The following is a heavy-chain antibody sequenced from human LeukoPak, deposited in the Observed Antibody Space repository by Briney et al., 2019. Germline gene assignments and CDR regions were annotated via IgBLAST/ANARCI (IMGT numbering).Heavy chain of an antibody. Sequence: SETLSLTCTVSGGSISSSSYYWGWIRQPPGKGLEWIGSIYYSGSTHYNPSLKSRVTISVDTSKNQFSLKLSSVTAADTAVYYCASLIAVAGSEAFDIWGQGTMVTVSS. CDR2: IYYSGST. J-gene: IGHJ3*02. CDR3: ASLIAVAGSEAFDI. V-gene: IGHV4-39*01. D-gene: IGHD6-19*01. CDR1: GGSISSSSYY.